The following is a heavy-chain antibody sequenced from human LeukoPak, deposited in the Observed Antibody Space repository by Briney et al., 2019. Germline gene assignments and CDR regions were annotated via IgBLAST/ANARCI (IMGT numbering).Heavy chain of an antibody. CDR1: GFTFSSYG. CDR2: MSYDGSNK. D-gene: IGHD6-13*01. V-gene: IGHV3-30*18. CDR3: AKDRIPGIAAAGTKYFQH. J-gene: IGHJ1*01. Sequence: PGGSLRLSFAASGFTFSSYGMHWVRQAPGKGLEWVAVMSYDGSNKYYADSVKGRFTISRDNSKNTLYLQMNSLRAEDTAVYYCAKDRIPGIAAAGTKYFQHWGQGTLVTVSS.